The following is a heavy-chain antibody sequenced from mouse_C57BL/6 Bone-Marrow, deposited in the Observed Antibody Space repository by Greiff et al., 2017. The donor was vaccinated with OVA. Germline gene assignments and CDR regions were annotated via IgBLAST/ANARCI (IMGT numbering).Heavy chain of an antibody. CDR2: IWSGGST. V-gene: IGHV2-2*01. D-gene: IGHD2-4*01. J-gene: IGHJ3*01. Sequence: QVQLQQSGPGLVQPSQSLSITCTVSGFSLTSYGVHWVRQSPGKGLEWLGVIWSGGSTDYNAAFISRLSISKDNSKSQVFFKMNSLQADDTAIYYCARAGGDDYDGTTGAWFAYWGQGTLVTVSA. CDR3: ARAGGDDYDGTTGAWFAY. CDR1: GFSLTSYG.